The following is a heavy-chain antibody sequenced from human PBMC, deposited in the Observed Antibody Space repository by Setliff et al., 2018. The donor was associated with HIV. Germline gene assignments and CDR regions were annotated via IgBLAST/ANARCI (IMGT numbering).Heavy chain of an antibody. J-gene: IGHJ3*02. CDR2: INHSGST. V-gene: IGHV4-34*01. D-gene: IGHD3-3*01. CDR1: GGSLNDYY. CDR3: ARLRIMVFGMMMTDDAFDI. Sequence: SETLSLTCAVYGGSLNDYYWSWIRLPPGKGLEWIGEINHSGSTNYNPSLKSRVTISVDTSKSQFSLKLTFVTAADTAVYYCARLRIMVFGMMMTDDAFDIWGQGTMVTVSS.